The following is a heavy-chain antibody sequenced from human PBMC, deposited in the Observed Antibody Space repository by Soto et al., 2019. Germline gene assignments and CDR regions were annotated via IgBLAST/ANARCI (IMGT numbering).Heavy chain of an antibody. V-gene: IGHV1-2*02. J-gene: IGHJ4*02. CDR2: INPNNGDT. CDR3: AKDLQTWGTY. CDR1: GYTFTGYY. D-gene: IGHD3-16*01. Sequence: RVSCKASGYTFTGYYMHWVRQAPGQGLEWMGWINPNNGDTNYAQKFQGRVTMTRDTSISTAYMELSRLRSDDSAVYSCAKDLQTWGTYWGQGTLVTVSS.